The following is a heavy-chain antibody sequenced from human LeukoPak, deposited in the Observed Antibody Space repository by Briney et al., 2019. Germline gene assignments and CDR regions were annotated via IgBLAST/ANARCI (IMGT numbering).Heavy chain of an antibody. Sequence: GGSLRLSCAASGFTFTICAMNWVRQAPGKGLEWVSGISGSGSSTYYADSVKGRLTISRDSSKNTVYLQMNSLRAEDTAVYYCAKAEGSYKTLIDYWGQGTLVTVSS. CDR3: AKAEGSYKTLIDY. J-gene: IGHJ4*02. CDR1: GFTFTICA. CDR2: ISGSGSST. V-gene: IGHV3-23*01. D-gene: IGHD3-10*01.